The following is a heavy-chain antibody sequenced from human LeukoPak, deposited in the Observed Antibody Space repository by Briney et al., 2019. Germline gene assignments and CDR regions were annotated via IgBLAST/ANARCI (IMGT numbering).Heavy chain of an antibody. Sequence: PGGSLRLSCAASGFTFSSYAMHWVRQAPGKGLEWVAVISYDGSNKYYADSVKGRFTISRDNSKNTLYLQMNSLRAEDTAVYYCARENRITMVRGVMDVWGKGTTVTVSS. CDR2: ISYDGSNK. J-gene: IGHJ6*04. CDR3: ARENRITMVRGVMDV. D-gene: IGHD3-10*01. V-gene: IGHV3-30*04. CDR1: GFTFSSYA.